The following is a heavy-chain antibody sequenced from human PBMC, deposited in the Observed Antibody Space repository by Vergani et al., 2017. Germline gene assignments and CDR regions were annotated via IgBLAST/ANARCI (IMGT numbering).Heavy chain of an antibody. Sequence: QVQLVESGGGVVQPGRSLRLSCAASGFTFSCYAMHWVRQAPGKGLEWVAVISYDGSNKYYADSVKGRFTISRDNSKNTLYLQMNSLRAEDTAVYYCASPLDFWSGYFYWGQGTLVTVSS. V-gene: IGHV3-30-3*01. CDR3: ASPLDFWSGYFY. CDR2: ISYDGSNK. CDR1: GFTFSCYA. J-gene: IGHJ4*02. D-gene: IGHD3-3*01.